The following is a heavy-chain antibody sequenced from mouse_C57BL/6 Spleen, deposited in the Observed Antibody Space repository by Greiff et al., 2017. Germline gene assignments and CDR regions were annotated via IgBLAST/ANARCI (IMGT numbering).Heavy chain of an antibody. CDR1: GYTFTSYW. Sequence: QVQLQQPGAELVKPGASVKLSCKASGYTFTSYWMHWVKQRPGQGLEWIGMIHPNSGSTNYNEKFKSKATLTVDKSSSTAYMQLSSLTSEDSAVYYCARRGRDPHWYFDVWGTGTTVTVSS. V-gene: IGHV1-64*01. CDR3: ARRGRDPHWYFDV. J-gene: IGHJ1*03. CDR2: IHPNSGST. D-gene: IGHD3-3*01.